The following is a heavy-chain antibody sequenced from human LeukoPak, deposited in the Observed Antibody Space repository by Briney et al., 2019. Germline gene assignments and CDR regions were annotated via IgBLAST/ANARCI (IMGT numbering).Heavy chain of an antibody. CDR1: GFNFRNYG. V-gene: IGHV3-48*04. Sequence: PGGSLRLSCAASGFNFRNYGLNWVRQTPGKGLEWLSYISTRDNTIQYADSVKGRFTISRDNANNSVFLQMNNLRAEDSAIYYCARGARWAYYFDYWGQGSLVTVSS. CDR2: ISTRDNTI. CDR3: ARGARWAYYFDY. J-gene: IGHJ4*02. D-gene: IGHD4-23*01.